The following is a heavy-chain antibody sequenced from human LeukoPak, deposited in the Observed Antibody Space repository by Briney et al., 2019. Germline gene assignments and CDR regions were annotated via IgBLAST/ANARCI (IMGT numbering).Heavy chain of an antibody. D-gene: IGHD3-9*01. Sequence: ASVKVSCKVSGCTLTELSMHWVRQAPGKGLEWMGGFDPEDGETIYAQKFQGRVTMTEDTSTDTAYMELSSLRSEDTAVYYCATDRSYDILTGPQLDYWGQGTLVTVSS. CDR2: FDPEDGET. J-gene: IGHJ4*02. V-gene: IGHV1-24*01. CDR1: GCTLTELS. CDR3: ATDRSYDILTGPQLDY.